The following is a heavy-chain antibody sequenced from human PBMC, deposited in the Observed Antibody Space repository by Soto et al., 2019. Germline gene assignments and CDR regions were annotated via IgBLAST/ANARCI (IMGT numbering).Heavy chain of an antibody. Sequence: GGSLRLSCAASGFTFSSYGMHWVRQAPGKGLEWVAVISYDGSNKYYADSVKGRFTISRDNSKNTLYLQMNSLRAEDTAVYYCAKDQYYYDSSGLTNFDYWGQGNLVTVSS. CDR3: AKDQYYYDSSGLTNFDY. V-gene: IGHV3-30*18. D-gene: IGHD3-22*01. CDR2: ISYDGSNK. J-gene: IGHJ4*02. CDR1: GFTFSSYG.